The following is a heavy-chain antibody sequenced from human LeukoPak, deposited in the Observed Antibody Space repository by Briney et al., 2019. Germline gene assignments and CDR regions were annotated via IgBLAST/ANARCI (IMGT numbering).Heavy chain of an antibody. CDR1: GGTFSSYA. J-gene: IGHJ6*03. CDR2: IIPIFGTA. D-gene: IGHD3-3*01. CDR3: ARSVWGPPAGTIFGVVIIPVSVYYYYMDV. Sequence: ASVKVSCKASGGTFSSYAISWVRQAPGQGLEWMGGIIPIFGTASYAQKFQGRVTITADKSTSTAYMELSSLRSEDTAVYYCARSVWGPPAGTIFGVVIIPVSVYYYYMDVWGKGTTVTVSS. V-gene: IGHV1-69*06.